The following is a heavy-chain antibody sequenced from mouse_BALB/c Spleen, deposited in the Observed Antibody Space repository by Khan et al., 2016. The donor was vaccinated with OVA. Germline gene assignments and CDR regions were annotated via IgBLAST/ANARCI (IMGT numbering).Heavy chain of an antibody. J-gene: IGHJ3*01. CDR2: VSTGGSYT. CDR3: TRLAYYYDSEGFAY. D-gene: IGHD1-1*01. V-gene: IGHV5-6*01. CDR1: GFNFRTYG. Sequence: EVDLVEPGGDLVKPGGSLKLSCATSGFNFRTYGMSWVGRIPDKGLDWVETVSTGGSYTYFPVSVKGRSTISRDNAKNTLYLQMSGLKSEDTAMFYCTRLAYYYDSEGFAYWGQGTLVTVSA.